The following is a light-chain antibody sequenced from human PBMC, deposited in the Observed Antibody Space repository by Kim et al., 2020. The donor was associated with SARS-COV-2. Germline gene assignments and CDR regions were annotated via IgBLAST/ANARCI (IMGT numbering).Light chain of an antibody. CDR3: SLYTNTLV. CDR2: DVS. CDR1: SSDVGDYNH. Sequence: QSALTQPASVSGSPGQPITISCSGTSSDVGDYNHVSWYQQHPGKAPKLMIYDVSKRPSGVSNRFSGSKSGNTASLTISGLQAEDEADYYCSLYTNTLVFGGGTQLTVL. V-gene: IGLV2-14*03. J-gene: IGLJ2*01.